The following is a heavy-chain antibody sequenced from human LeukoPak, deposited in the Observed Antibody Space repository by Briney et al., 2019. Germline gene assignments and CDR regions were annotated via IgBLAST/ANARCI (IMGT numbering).Heavy chain of an antibody. Sequence: PGGSLRLSCAAYGFTFTSYAMIWVSQAPGKGLEWVSGILASGQSTSYADSVKGRFTISRDNSKNTLYLQMNSLRAEDTAVYYCAKGPPGGGIWGQGTMVTVSS. J-gene: IGHJ3*02. CDR3: AKGPPGGGI. CDR2: ILASGQST. V-gene: IGHV3-23*01. CDR1: GFTFTSYA. D-gene: IGHD2-15*01.